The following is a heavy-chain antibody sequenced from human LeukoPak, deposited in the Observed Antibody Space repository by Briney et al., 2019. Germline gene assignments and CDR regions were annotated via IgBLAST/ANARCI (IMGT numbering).Heavy chain of an antibody. CDR1: GFTVSSNY. V-gene: IGHV3-66*01. CDR3: ARGFSSSWYSTAGRPEQLDY. D-gene: IGHD6-13*01. CDR2: IYSGGST. J-gene: IGHJ4*02. Sequence: GGSLRLSCAASGFTVSSNYMSWVRQAPGKGLEWVSVIYSGGSTYYADSVKGRFTISRDNSKNTLYLQMKSLRAEDTAVYYCARGFSSSWYSTAGRPEQLDYWGQGTLVTVSS.